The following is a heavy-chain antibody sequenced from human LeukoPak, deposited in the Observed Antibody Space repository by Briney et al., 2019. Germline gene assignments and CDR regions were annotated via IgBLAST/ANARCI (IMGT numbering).Heavy chain of an antibody. J-gene: IGHJ5*02. D-gene: IGHD3-10*01. CDR2: IYHSGST. CDR1: GGSISSSNW. V-gene: IGHV4-4*02. CDR3: ATLWFGELGSWFDP. Sequence: SETLSLTCAVSGGSISSSNWWSWVRQPPGKGLEWIGEIYHSGSTNCNPSLKGRVTISVDKSKNQFSLKLSSVTAADTAVYYCATLWFGELGSWFDPWGQGTLVTVSS.